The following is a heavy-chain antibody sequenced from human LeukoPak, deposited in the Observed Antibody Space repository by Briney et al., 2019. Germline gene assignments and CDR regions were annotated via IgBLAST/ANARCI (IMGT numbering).Heavy chain of an antibody. Sequence: SETLSLTCTVSGGSISSGGYYWSWIRQPPGKGLEWIGYIYHSGSTYYNPSLKSRVTISVDRSKNQFSLKLSSVTAADTAVYYCARRRYSSADPWGQGTLVTVSS. CDR1: GGSISSGGYY. CDR2: IYHSGST. J-gene: IGHJ5*02. D-gene: IGHD6-19*01. V-gene: IGHV4-30-2*01. CDR3: ARRRYSSADP.